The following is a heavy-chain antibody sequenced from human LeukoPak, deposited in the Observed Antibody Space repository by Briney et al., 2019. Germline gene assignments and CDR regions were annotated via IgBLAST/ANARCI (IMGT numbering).Heavy chain of an antibody. D-gene: IGHD3-16*01. CDR2: IGGRAGGT. CDR3: AKAFGVSNSPFDY. V-gene: IGHV3-23*01. J-gene: IGHJ4*02. CDR1: GFTFRDYD. Sequence: GGTLRLSCAASGFTFRDYDMSWVRQAPGKGLEWVSGIGGRAGGTYYADSVKGRFTISRDNSKNTLYLQISSLRAEDTAVYYCAKAFGVSNSPFDYWGQGTLVTVSS.